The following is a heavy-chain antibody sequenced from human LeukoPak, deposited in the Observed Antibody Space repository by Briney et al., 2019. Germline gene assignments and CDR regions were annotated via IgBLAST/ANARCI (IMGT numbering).Heavy chain of an antibody. D-gene: IGHD5-18*01. Sequence: PSETLSPTCTVSGVSISSSSAYWGWIRQPPGKGLEWFGSIYYSKNTYYNPSLKSRVIISADTSKNKSSLTLGSVSATDTAVYYCVSPRGFSYGYFDYWGQGTLVTVSS. CDR2: IYYSKNT. V-gene: IGHV4-39*01. J-gene: IGHJ4*02. CDR1: GVSISSSSAY. CDR3: VSPRGFSYGYFDY.